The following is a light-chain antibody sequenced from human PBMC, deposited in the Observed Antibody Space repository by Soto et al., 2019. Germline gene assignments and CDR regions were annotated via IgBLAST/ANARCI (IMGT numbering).Light chain of an antibody. CDR3: SSYAGSNNVV. Sequence: QSVLTQPPSVSGAPGQRVTISCTGSSSNIGAGFDVHWYQHLPGKAPKLLIYGNSNRPSGVPDRFSGSKSGTSASLAITGLQAEDEADYYCSSYAGSNNVVFGGGTKLTVL. CDR1: SSNIGAGFD. V-gene: IGLV1-40*01. J-gene: IGLJ2*01. CDR2: GNS.